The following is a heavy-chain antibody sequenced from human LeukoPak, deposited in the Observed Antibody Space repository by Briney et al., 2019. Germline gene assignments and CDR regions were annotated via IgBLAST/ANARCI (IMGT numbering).Heavy chain of an antibody. V-gene: IGHV3-30-3*01. CDR3: ARSGSYDFWSGYYSGYNWFDP. D-gene: IGHD3-3*01. Sequence: GGSLRLSCAASGFTFSSYAMHWVRQAPGKGLEWVAVISYDGSNKYYADSVKGRFTISRDNSKNTLYLQMNSLRAEDTAVYYCARSGSYDFWSGYYSGYNWFDPRGQGTLVTVSS. CDR2: ISYDGSNK. CDR1: GFTFSSYA. J-gene: IGHJ5*02.